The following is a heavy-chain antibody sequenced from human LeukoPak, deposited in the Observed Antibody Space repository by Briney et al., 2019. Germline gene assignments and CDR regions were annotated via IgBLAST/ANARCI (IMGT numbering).Heavy chain of an antibody. J-gene: IGHJ2*01. Sequence: SGPTLVKPTQTLTLTCTFSGFSLSTSGMCVSWIRQPPGKALEWLALIDWDDDKYYSTSLKTRLTISKDTSKNQVVLTMTNMDPVDTATYYCAQMTQQLVYWYFDLWGRGTLVTVSS. CDR3: AQMTQQLVYWYFDL. D-gene: IGHD6-13*01. V-gene: IGHV2-70*01. CDR2: IDWDDDK. CDR1: GFSLSTSGMC.